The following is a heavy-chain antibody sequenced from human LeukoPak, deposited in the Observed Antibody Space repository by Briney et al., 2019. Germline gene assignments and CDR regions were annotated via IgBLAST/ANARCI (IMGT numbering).Heavy chain of an antibody. Sequence: GGSLRLSCAASGFTVSSNYMSWVRQAPGKGLEWVSVIYSGGSTYYADSVKGRFTISRDNSKNTLYLQMNSLRAEDTALYYCARDPLGLAVTATRLNYLDSWGQGTLVTVSS. V-gene: IGHV3-66*01. J-gene: IGHJ4*02. CDR2: IYSGGST. CDR3: ARDPLGLAVTATRLNYLDS. CDR1: GFTVSSNY. D-gene: IGHD2-21*02.